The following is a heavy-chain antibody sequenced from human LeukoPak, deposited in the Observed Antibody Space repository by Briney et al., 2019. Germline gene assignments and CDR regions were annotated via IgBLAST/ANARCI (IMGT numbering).Heavy chain of an antibody. CDR1: GFTFSSYW. Sequence: GGSLRLSCAASGFTFSSYWMSWVRQAPGKGLEWVAVISYDGSNKYYADSVEGRFTISRDNSKNTLYLQMNSLRAEDTAVYYCARDSTVTTFSFDYWGQGTLVTVSS. CDR2: ISYDGSNK. D-gene: IGHD4-17*01. V-gene: IGHV3-30*03. CDR3: ARDSTVTTFSFDY. J-gene: IGHJ4*02.